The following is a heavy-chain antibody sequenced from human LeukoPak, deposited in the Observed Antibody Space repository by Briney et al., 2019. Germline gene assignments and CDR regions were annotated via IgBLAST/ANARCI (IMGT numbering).Heavy chain of an antibody. CDR1: GGSISSYY. Sequence: NPSETLSLTCTVSGGSISSYYWSWIRQSPGKGLECIGYIHYTGSTNYNPSLKSRVTISVDTSKNQFSLKLSSVTAADTAVYYCARGRSRGWNYERYYYYMDVWGKGTTVTVSS. CDR3: ARGRSRGWNYERYYYYMDV. J-gene: IGHJ6*03. D-gene: IGHD1-7*01. V-gene: IGHV4-59*01. CDR2: IHYTGST.